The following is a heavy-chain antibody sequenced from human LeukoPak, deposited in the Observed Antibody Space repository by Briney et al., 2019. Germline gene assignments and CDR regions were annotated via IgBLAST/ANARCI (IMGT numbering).Heavy chain of an antibody. V-gene: IGHV3-48*03. J-gene: IGHJ4*02. CDR1: GFTFSSYE. Sequence: GGSLRLSCAASGFTFSSYEMNWVRQAPGKGLEWVSYISSSGSTIYYADSVKGRFTISRDNAKNSLYLQMNSLRAEDTAVYYCARGTRYSSSCYYYWGQGTLVTVSS. D-gene: IGHD6-13*01. CDR3: ARGTRYSSSCYYY. CDR2: ISSSGSTI.